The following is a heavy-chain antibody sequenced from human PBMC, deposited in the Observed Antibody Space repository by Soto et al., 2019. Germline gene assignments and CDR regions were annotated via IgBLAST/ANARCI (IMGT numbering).Heavy chain of an antibody. CDR2: VSPKSGNT. CDR3: ARGRPVSSTGHLLV. Sequence: QIQLVQSGAEVKTPGASVKVSCKASGYNFFDYGVSWVRQAPGQGLGWMGWVSPKSGNTDYSRKVQSRVTMTTDTSTRTAYMELRVLRYDDTAVYYWARGRPVSSTGHLLVWVQGNLVSVSS. V-gene: IGHV1-18*01. J-gene: IGHJ1*01. CDR1: GYNFFDYG.